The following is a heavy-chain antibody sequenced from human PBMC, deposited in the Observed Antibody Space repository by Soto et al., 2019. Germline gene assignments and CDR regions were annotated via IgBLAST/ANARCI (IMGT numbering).Heavy chain of an antibody. D-gene: IGHD6-13*01. CDR3: ARLPLEAAAKDYY. Sequence: GASVKVSCKASGGTFSSYAISWVRQAPGQGLEWMGGIIPIFGTANYAQKFQGRVTITADESTSTAYMELSSLRSEDTAVYYCARLPLEAAAKDYYWGQGTLVTVSS. CDR2: IIPIFGTA. CDR1: GGTFSSYA. V-gene: IGHV1-69*13. J-gene: IGHJ4*02.